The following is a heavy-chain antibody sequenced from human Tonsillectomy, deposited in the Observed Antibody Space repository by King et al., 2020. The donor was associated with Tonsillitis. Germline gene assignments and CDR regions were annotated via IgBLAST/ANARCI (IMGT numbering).Heavy chain of an antibody. Sequence: QLVQSGGGLVKPGASLRLSCETSGFTFSDAWMSWVRQPPGKGLEWVGRIKTKAQGGAIDYAVPVKGRFTISRDDSKNTLYLQMNNLQPEDTAVYYCTRRSNLGGQGTLVTVSS. CDR2: IKTKAQGGAI. D-gene: IGHD2-2*01. CDR1: GFTFSDAW. CDR3: TRRSNL. V-gene: IGHV3-15*01. J-gene: IGHJ4*02.